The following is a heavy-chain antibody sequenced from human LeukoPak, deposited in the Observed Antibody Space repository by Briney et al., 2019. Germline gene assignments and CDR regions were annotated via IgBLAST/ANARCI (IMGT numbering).Heavy chain of an antibody. CDR2: INHSGST. CDR3: AKRIAVAGRLKGLCWFDP. CDR1: GGSFSGYY. V-gene: IGHV4-34*01. D-gene: IGHD6-19*01. Sequence: SETLSLTCAVYGGSFSGYYWSWIRQPPGKGLEWIGEINHSGSTNYNPSLKSRVTISVDTSKNQSSLKLSSVTAADTAVYYGAKRIAVAGRLKGLCWFDPWGQGTLVTVSS. J-gene: IGHJ5*02.